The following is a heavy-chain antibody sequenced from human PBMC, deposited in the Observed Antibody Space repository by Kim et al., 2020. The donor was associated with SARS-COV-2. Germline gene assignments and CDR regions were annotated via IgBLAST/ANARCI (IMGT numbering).Heavy chain of an antibody. J-gene: IGHJ2*01. CDR3: AKDATAYSSSWYPDHFDL. Sequence: KGRFTISRDNSKNTLYLQMNSLRAEDTAVYYCAKDATAYSSSWYPDHFDLWGRGTLVTVSS. D-gene: IGHD6-13*01. V-gene: IGHV3-23*01.